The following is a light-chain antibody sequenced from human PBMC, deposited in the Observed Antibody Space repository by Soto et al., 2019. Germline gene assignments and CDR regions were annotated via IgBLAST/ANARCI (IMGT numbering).Light chain of an antibody. CDR3: QQYDVSPLT. Sequence: EVVLAQSPVTLSLSPGERATLSCRASQSLSSNSLAWYQQKPGQAPRLLVSGASSRAAGIADRFSGSGSGADFTLTISRLEPEDFAVYYCQQYDVSPLTFGGGTTVEI. J-gene: IGKJ4*01. CDR1: QSLSSNS. V-gene: IGKV3-20*01. CDR2: GAS.